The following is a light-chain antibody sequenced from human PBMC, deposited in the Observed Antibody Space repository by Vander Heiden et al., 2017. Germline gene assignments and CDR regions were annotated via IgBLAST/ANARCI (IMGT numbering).Light chain of an antibody. Sequence: ILMTQSPATLSVSPGEGVTLSCRASQTISRNLAWYQQKPGQAPRLLIYGASTRATGVPGRFRGGGSGKEFTLNISSLQSDDLAVCYCQQYHNWPPWTFGQGTKVEFK. J-gene: IGKJ1*01. CDR2: GAS. CDR3: QQYHNWPPWT. CDR1: QTISRN. V-gene: IGKV3-15*01.